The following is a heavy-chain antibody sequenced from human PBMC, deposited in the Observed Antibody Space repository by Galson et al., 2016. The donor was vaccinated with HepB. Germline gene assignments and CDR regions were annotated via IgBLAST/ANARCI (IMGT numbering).Heavy chain of an antibody. CDR1: GFTFTGYE. Sequence: SLRLSCAASGFTFTGYEFNWVRQAPGKGLEWLSYISKSDSPIYYADSVKGRFTISRDNIKKSLFLEMDSLGAGDTGVYYCARVGTWIHQYFYYMDVWGKGTTVTVSS. CDR3: ARVGTWIHQYFYYMDV. J-gene: IGHJ6*03. V-gene: IGHV3-48*03. D-gene: IGHD5-18*01. CDR2: ISKSDSPI.